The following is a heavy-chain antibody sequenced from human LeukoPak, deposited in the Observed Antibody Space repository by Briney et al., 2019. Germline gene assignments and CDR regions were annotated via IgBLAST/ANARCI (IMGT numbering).Heavy chain of an antibody. CDR2: ISYDGSNK. CDR3: ARDQAVYSYGPYYFDY. J-gene: IGHJ4*02. D-gene: IGHD5-18*01. V-gene: IGHV3-30*03. CDR1: GFTFSSYG. Sequence: GGSLRLSCAASGFTFSSYGMHWVRQAPGKGLEWVAVISYDGSNKYYADSVKGRFTISRDNSKNTLYLQMNSLRAEDTAVYYCARDQAVYSYGPYYFDYWGQGTLVTVSP.